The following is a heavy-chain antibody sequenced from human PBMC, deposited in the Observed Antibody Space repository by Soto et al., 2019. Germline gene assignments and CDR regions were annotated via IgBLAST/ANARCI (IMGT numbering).Heavy chain of an antibody. CDR1: GYTFTRYG. CDR3: AKNGQPPYYYDGMDV. CDR2: ISGYNGDT. Sequence: QGQLVQSGAEVKKPGASVKVSCKASGYTFTRYGISWVRQAPGQGLEWMGWISGYNGDTKYAQKFPGRVTMTVDTSTTTAYMELRSLTSDDRAVYYCAKNGQPPYYYDGMDVWGQGTTVTVSS. V-gene: IGHV1-18*01. D-gene: IGHD2-8*01. J-gene: IGHJ6*02.